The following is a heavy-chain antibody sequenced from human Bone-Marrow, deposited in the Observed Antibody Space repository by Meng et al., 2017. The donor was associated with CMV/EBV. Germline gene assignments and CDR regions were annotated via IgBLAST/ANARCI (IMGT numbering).Heavy chain of an antibody. Sequence: GESLKISCAASGFTFSSYGMHWVRQAPGKGLEWVAFIRYDGSNKYYADSVKGRFTISRDNSKNTLYLQMNSLRAEDTAVYYFSKDKKHWHNWFDPLGQGTLVTVSS. D-gene: IGHD3-3*02. J-gene: IGHJ5*02. CDR2: IRYDGSNK. V-gene: IGHV3-30*02. CDR1: GFTFSSYG. CDR3: SKDKKHWHNWFDP.